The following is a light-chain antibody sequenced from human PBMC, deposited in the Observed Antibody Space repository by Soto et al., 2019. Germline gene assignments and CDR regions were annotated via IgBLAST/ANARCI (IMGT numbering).Light chain of an antibody. J-gene: IGKJ3*01. V-gene: IGKV3-20*01. Sequence: EIVLTQSPGTLSLSPWERATLSCRASQSVGSYLAWYQQKPGQAPRLLISDTSSRATGIPDRFSGSGSGTDFTLTISRLEPEDFAVYYCQQYGSSPKTFGPGTKVDIK. CDR3: QQYGSSPKT. CDR2: DTS. CDR1: QSVGSY.